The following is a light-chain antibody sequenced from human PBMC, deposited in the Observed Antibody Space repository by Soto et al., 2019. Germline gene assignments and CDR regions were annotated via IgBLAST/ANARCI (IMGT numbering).Light chain of an antibody. J-gene: IGLJ1*01. CDR3: TSYTSSSTPYV. CDR1: SXXVGGYTY. CDR2: DVS. V-gene: IGLV2-14*01. Sequence: QSALTQPASVSGXPXXSXTXSCAXTSXXVGGYTYVSWYQQHPGEAPKLMIYDVSNRPSGVSNRFSGSKSGNTASLTISGRQAEDDADYYCTSYTSSSTPYVFGGGTKLTVL.